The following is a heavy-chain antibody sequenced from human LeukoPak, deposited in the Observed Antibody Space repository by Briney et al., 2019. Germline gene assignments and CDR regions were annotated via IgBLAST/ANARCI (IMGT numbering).Heavy chain of an antibody. J-gene: IGHJ5*02. CDR3: ARAENSGSGGLDP. Sequence: KAGGSLRLSCAASRFTFSSYSMNWGRQAPGKGLEWVSSVSSSSSYIYYADSVKGRFTISRDNAKNSLYLDMSSLRADDTAVYYCARAENSGSGGLDPWGQGTLVTVSS. V-gene: IGHV3-21*01. CDR1: RFTFSSYS. D-gene: IGHD2-15*01. CDR2: VSSSSSYI.